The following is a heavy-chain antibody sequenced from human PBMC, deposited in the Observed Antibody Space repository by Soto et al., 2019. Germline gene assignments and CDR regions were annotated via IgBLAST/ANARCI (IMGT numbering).Heavy chain of an antibody. CDR3: ARRSSSWYFDY. CDR1: GFTFSSYA. CDR2: ISGSGGIT. D-gene: IGHD6-13*01. V-gene: IGHV3-23*01. Sequence: EVQLLESGGGLVQPGGSLRLSCADSGFTFSSYARNCVRQAPGKGLEWVSVISGSGGITYYADSVKGRFTISRDNSKNTLYLQMNSLRAEDKAVYYCARRSSSWYFDYWGQGTLVTVSS. J-gene: IGHJ4*02.